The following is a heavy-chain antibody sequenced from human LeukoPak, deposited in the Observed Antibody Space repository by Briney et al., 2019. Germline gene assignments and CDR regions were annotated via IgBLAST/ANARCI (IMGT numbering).Heavy chain of an antibody. J-gene: IGHJ3*02. CDR1: GYTFTSYD. V-gene: IGHV1-8*03. CDR3: ARHSTINAFDI. Sequence: ASVKVSCKASGYTFTSYDINWVRQDTGQGLEWMGWMNPNSGNTGYAQKFQGRVTITTNTSISTAYMELSSLRSEDTAVYYCARHSTINAFDIWGQGTMVTVSS. CDR2: MNPNSGNT. D-gene: IGHD4/OR15-4a*01.